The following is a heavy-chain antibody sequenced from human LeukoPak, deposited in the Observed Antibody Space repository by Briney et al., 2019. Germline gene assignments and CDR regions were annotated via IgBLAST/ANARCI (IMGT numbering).Heavy chain of an antibody. D-gene: IGHD5-24*01. J-gene: IGHJ4*02. CDR3: ASRGRWLQNPLEY. CDR2: IGTAGDT. V-gene: IGHV3-13*01. CDR1: GFTFDDYA. Sequence: GRSLRLSCAASGFTFDDYAMHWVRQAPGKGLEWVSAIGTAGDTYYPGSVKGRFTISRDNSKNTVYLQMNSLRAEDTAVYYCASRGRWLQNPLEYWGQGTLVTVSS.